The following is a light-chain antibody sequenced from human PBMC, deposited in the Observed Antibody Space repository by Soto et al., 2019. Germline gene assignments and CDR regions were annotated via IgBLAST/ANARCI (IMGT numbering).Light chain of an antibody. Sequence: DIQMTHSPSILSASVGDRVTITCRASQSIASWLAWYQQKPGKAPKILIYKASSLESGVPSRFSGSGSGTEFTLTISSLQPDDLATYYCQQYNSYWTFGQGTKVEIK. CDR1: QSIASW. V-gene: IGKV1-5*03. J-gene: IGKJ1*01. CDR3: QQYNSYWT. CDR2: KAS.